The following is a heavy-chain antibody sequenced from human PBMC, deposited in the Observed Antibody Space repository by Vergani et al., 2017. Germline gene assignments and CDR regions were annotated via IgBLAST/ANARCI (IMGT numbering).Heavy chain of an antibody. V-gene: IGHV1-3*01. D-gene: IGHD2-2*02. Sequence: QVQLVQSGAEVKKPGASVKVSCKASGYTFISYAMHWVRQAPGQRLEWMGWINAGNGNTKYSQKFQGRVTIPTDTSASTAYMELSSLRSEDTAVYYCARECVVPAAIGLWHYGMDVWGQGTTVTVSS. CDR2: INAGNGNT. J-gene: IGHJ6*02. CDR1: GYTFISYA. CDR3: ARECVVPAAIGLWHYGMDV.